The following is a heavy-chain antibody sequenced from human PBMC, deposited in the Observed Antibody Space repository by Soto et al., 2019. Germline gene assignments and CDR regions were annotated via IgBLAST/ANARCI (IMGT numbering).Heavy chain of an antibody. J-gene: IGHJ3*02. CDR3: ARGIKGLPPSAFDI. CDR1: GYTFTSYD. CDR2: MNPNSGNT. D-gene: IGHD5-12*01. V-gene: IGHV1-8*01. Sequence: ASVKVSCKASGYTFTSYDINWVRQATGQGLEWMGWMNPNSGNTGYAQKFQGGVTMTRNTPLSTAYLELSGLRSDDAAVYYCARGIKGLPPSAFDIWGQGTRVTVS.